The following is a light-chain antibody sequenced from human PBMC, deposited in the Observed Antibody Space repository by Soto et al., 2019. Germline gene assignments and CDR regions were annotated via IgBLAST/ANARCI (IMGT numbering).Light chain of an antibody. CDR1: HSVSSR. J-gene: IGKJ4*01. Sequence: EIIMTQSPATLSVSPGERATLSCRASHSVSSRLAWYQQKPGQAPRLLIYGASTRATGLPARFSGSGSGTEFTLTISSLQSEDFAVYYCQHYTNWPLTFGGGIKVEI. CDR3: QHYTNWPLT. CDR2: GAS. V-gene: IGKV3-15*01.